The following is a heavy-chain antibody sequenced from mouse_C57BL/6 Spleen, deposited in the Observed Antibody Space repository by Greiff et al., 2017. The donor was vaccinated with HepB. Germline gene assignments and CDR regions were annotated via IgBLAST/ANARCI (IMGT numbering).Heavy chain of an antibody. CDR1: GFTFSSYA. J-gene: IGHJ1*03. V-gene: IGHV5-4*01. CDR2: ISDGGSYT. CDR3: ARDHYYGSSYWYFDV. D-gene: IGHD1-1*01. Sequence: EVHLVESGGGLVKPGGSLKLSCAASGFTFSSYAMSWVRQTPEKRLEWVATISDGGSYTYYPDNVKGRFTISRDNAKNNLYLQMSHLKSEDTAMYYCARDHYYGSSYWYFDVWGTGTTVTVSS.